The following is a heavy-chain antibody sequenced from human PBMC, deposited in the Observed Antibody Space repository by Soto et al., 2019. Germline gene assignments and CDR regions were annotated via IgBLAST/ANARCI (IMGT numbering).Heavy chain of an antibody. V-gene: IGHV3-23*01. J-gene: IGHJ6*02. D-gene: IGHD3-10*01. CDR1: GFTFRIYA. Sequence: TGGSLRLSCAASGFTFRIYAMSWVRHAPGKGLEWVSGISGSGGSTYYANSVKGRFTISRDNSKNTLYLQMNSLRAEDTAVYYCARVRGVDYYYGMDVWGQGTTVTVSS. CDR2: ISGSGGST. CDR3: ARVRGVDYYYGMDV.